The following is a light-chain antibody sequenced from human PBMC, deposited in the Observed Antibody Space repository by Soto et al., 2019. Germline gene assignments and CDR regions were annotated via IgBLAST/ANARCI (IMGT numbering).Light chain of an antibody. Sequence: AIRMTQSPSSFSASTGDRVTITCRASQGISSYLAWYQQKPGKAPKLLIYAASTLQSGVPSRFSCSGSGTDFTLTISCLQSEDFATYYCQQYYNYPLTFGGGTKVEIK. CDR1: QGISSY. J-gene: IGKJ4*01. CDR3: QQYYNYPLT. V-gene: IGKV1-8*01. CDR2: AAS.